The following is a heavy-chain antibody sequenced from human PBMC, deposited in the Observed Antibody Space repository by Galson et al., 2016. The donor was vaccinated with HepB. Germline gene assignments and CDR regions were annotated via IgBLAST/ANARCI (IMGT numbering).Heavy chain of an antibody. V-gene: IGHV5-51*01. CDR2: IHPGDSNT. CDR3: VLYCGGDCSSTNVEFDL. Sequence: SGAEVKKPGESLNISCQGFGYNFNTQWIGWVRQMPGKGLQWMGIIHPGDSNTRYSPSFEGQVTISADKSIRTAYLQWSTLKASDSAKYYCVLYCGGDCSSTNVEFDLWGQGTVVTVSS. J-gene: IGHJ3*01. CDR1: GYNFNTQW. D-gene: IGHD2-21*02.